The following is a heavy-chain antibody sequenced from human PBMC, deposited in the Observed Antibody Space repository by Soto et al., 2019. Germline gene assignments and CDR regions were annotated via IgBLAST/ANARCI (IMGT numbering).Heavy chain of an antibody. Sequence: QVQLVQSGAEMRKPGSSVKVSCKASGDTFGSYTLSWLRRAPGLGLEWMARILPARGLANYAQKFQDNVTITADTSTQTTYLAITSLKADYTSVCSCAGDRGAVGFFDSWGQGTLVTVSS. J-gene: IGHJ4*02. CDR1: GDTFGSYT. CDR3: AGDRGAVGFFDS. CDR2: ILPARGLA. D-gene: IGHD3-10*01. V-gene: IGHV1-69*08.